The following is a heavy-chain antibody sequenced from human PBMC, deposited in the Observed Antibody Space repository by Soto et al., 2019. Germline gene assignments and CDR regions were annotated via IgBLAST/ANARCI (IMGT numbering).Heavy chain of an antibody. J-gene: IGHJ6*02. D-gene: IGHD1-26*01. CDR3: VKGSGSYFVYFGLDV. Sequence: EVQLVESGGGLVQPGRSLRLSCVASGFTFDDYAMHWVRQTPGKGLEWVSSIDWNGGSSAYADSVKGRFTISRDNARNSLYLQMNSLRPEDTALYYCVKGSGSYFVYFGLDVWAQGTTVTVSS. CDR2: IDWNGGSS. CDR1: GFTFDDYA. V-gene: IGHV3-9*01.